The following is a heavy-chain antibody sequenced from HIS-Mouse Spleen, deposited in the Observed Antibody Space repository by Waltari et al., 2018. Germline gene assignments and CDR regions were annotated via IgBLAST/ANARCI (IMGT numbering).Heavy chain of an antibody. D-gene: IGHD2-2*01. CDR1: GGSFSGYY. V-gene: IGHV4-34*01. J-gene: IGHJ5*02. CDR2: INHSGST. Sequence: QVQLQQWGAGLLKPSETLSLTCAVYGGSFSGYYWSWIRQPPGKGLEWIGEINHSGSTNYNPSLNIRGTISVDTSTNQFSRKLSSVTAADTAVYYCARGLPDIVVVPAAAVKGPWGQGTLVTVSS. CDR3: ARGLPDIVVVPAAAVKGP.